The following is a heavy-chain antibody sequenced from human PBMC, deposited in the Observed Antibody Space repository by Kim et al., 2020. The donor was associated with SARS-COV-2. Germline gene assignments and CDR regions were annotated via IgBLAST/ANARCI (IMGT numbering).Heavy chain of an antibody. D-gene: IGHD1-26*01. CDR2: ISWNSGSI. CDR3: AKEVVGGAFDI. Sequence: GGSLRLSCAASGFTFDDYAMHWVRQAPGKGLEWVSGISWNSGSIGYADSVKGRFTISRDNAKNSLYLQMNSLRAEDTALYYCAKEVVGGAFDIWGQGTMV. CDR1: GFTFDDYA. J-gene: IGHJ3*02. V-gene: IGHV3-9*01.